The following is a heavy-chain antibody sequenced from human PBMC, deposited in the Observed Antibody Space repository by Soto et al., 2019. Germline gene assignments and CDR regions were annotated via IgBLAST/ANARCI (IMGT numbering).Heavy chain of an antibody. Sequence: GGSLRLFCAASGFTFSSYALSWVRQAPGKGLEWVSAISGSGGSTYYADSVKGRFTISRDNSKNTLYLQMNSLRAEDTAVYYCAKDELELDSGYYGMDVWGQGTTVTVSS. CDR1: GFTFSSYA. CDR2: ISGSGGST. D-gene: IGHD1-7*01. J-gene: IGHJ6*02. CDR3: AKDELELDSGYYGMDV. V-gene: IGHV3-23*01.